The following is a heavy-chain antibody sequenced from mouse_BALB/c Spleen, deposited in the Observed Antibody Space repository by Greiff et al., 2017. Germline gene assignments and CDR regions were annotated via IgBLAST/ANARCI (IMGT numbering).Heavy chain of an antibody. Sequence: EVQLVETGGGLVQPKGSLKLSCAASGFTFNTNAMNWVRQAPGKGLEWVARIRSKSNNYATYYADSVKDRFTISRDDSQSMLYLQMNNLKTEDTAMYYCVSGYGPWFAYWGQGTLVTVSA. J-gene: IGHJ3*01. CDR2: IRSKSNNYAT. CDR1: GFTFNTNA. D-gene: IGHD2-14*01. CDR3: VSGYGPWFAY. V-gene: IGHV10S3*01.